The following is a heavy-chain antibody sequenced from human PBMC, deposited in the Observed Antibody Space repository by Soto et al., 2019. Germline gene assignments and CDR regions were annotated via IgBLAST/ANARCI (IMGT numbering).Heavy chain of an antibody. CDR1: GADINTYS. V-gene: IGHV4-4*07. D-gene: IGHD6-19*01. CDR2: IYTSASI. J-gene: IGHJ6*02. CDR3: ARDREAGYNFYYGMDV. Sequence: TETLRLTYSVSGADINTYSWTWIRQPAGKGLEWIGRIYTSASINYNPSLKGRVTLSVDTSTNQVSLRLASVTAADTAIYYCARDREAGYNFYYGMDVWGQGTTVT.